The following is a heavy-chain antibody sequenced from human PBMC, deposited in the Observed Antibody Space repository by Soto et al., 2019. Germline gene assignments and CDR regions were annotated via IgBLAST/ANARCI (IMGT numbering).Heavy chain of an antibody. V-gene: IGHV3-66*01. CDR2: IHSGGST. CDR3: ALDPLT. J-gene: IGHJ6*04. Sequence: EVQLVESGGGMVQTGGSLRLSCAASGFGVSSNYMSWVRQAPGKGLEWVSVIHSGGSTSYADSVKGRFTISRDNSKNTLYLQMNSLRAEDTAVFYCALDPLTWGKGTTVTVSS. CDR1: GFGVSSNY.